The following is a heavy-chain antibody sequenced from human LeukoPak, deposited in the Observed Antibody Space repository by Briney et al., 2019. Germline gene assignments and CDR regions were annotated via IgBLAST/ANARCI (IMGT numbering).Heavy chain of an antibody. D-gene: IGHD3-22*01. J-gene: IGHJ4*02. V-gene: IGHV3-7*01. CDR1: GFTFSSYW. CDR2: IKQDGSEK. CDR3: ARDGRWINYYDGSSPV. Sequence: GGSLRLSCAASGFTFSSYWMSWVRQAPGKGLEGVANIKQDGSEKYYVDSVKGRFTISRDNAKNSLYLQMDSLRVEDTAVYYCARDGRWINYYDGSSPVWGQGIMVTVSS.